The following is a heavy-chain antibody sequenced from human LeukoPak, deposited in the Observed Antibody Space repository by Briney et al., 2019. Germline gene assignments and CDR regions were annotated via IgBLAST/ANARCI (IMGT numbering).Heavy chain of an antibody. D-gene: IGHD4/OR15-4a*01. V-gene: IGHV3-74*01. CDR2: LRTDGDKR. CDR3: VRDHYGTNSLDY. CDR1: GFTFRNYW. Sequence: GGSLRLSCAASGFTFRNYWMPWVRQGPGGGLEWVSRLRTDGDKRSYAASVRDRFTISRDNAKNMLYLQMNSLRVEDTAVYYCVRDHYGTNSLDYWGQGTPVTVSS. J-gene: IGHJ4*02.